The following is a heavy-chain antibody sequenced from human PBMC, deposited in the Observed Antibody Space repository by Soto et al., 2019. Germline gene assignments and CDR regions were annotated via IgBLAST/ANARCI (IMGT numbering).Heavy chain of an antibody. D-gene: IGHD5-12*01. CDR3: ARDYYRFNSGYGFSMDV. CDR2: ISYDGSNK. V-gene: IGHV3-30-3*01. J-gene: IGHJ6*02. CDR1: GFTLSSYA. Sequence: QVQLVESGGGVVQPGRSLRLSCAASGFTLSSYAMHWVRQAPGKGLEWVAVISYDGSNKYYADSVKGRFTISRDNSKNTLYLQMNSLRAEDTAVYYCARDYYRFNSGYGFSMDVWCQGTTVTVSS.